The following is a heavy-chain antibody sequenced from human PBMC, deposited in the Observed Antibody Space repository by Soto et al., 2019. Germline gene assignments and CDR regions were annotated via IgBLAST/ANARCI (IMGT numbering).Heavy chain of an antibody. D-gene: IGHD6-6*01. CDR3: ARIRRSSSDYYYYGMDV. J-gene: IGHJ6*02. V-gene: IGHV2-70*01. CDR2: IDWDDDK. CDR1: GFSLSTSGMC. Sequence: ASGPTLVNPTPTLTLTCTFSGFSLSTSGMCVSWIRKPPGKALEWLALIDWDDDKYYCTSLKTRLTISKDTSKNQVVLTMTNMDPVDTATYYCARIRRSSSDYYYYGMDVWGQGTTVTVSS.